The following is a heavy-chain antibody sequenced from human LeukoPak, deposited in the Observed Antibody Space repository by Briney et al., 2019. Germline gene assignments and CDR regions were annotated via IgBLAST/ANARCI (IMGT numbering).Heavy chain of an antibody. Sequence: GGSLRLSCAASGFIFNSYAMHWVRQSPGKGLEWVAVISYDGSNKDHAGSVKGRVTISRDDAKSSLYLQMNSLRAEDTAVYYCARRNAMDVWGQGTTVIVFS. CDR3: ARRNAMDV. CDR2: ISYDGSNK. J-gene: IGHJ6*02. V-gene: IGHV3-30*04. CDR1: GFIFNSYA.